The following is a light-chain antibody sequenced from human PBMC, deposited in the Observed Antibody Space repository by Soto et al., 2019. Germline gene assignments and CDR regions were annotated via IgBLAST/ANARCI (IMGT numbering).Light chain of an antibody. CDR2: WAS. CDR3: QQYYSTPFT. J-gene: IGKJ3*01. Sequence: DIVMTQSPDSLAVSLGERTTINCKSSQSVLYSSNNKNCLAWYQQKPGQPPKLLIYWASTRESGVPDRFSGSGSGTDSTLTISSLQAEDVAVYYCQQYYSTPFTFGPGTKVDIK. V-gene: IGKV4-1*01. CDR1: QSVLYSSNNKNC.